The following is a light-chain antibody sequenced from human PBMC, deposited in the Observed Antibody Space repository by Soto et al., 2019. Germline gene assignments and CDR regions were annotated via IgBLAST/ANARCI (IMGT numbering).Light chain of an antibody. J-gene: IGKJ1*01. CDR3: QQYMSSVT. CDR2: GAS. Sequence: EIVLTQSPGSLSLSPGQRATLSCRASQSVDTTFFAWYQKKPGQAPMLLIYGASKRATGIPDRFSGSGSGTDFTLIISRLEPEDFAVYYCQQYMSSVTFGQGTHVEIK. CDR1: QSVDTTF. V-gene: IGKV3-20*01.